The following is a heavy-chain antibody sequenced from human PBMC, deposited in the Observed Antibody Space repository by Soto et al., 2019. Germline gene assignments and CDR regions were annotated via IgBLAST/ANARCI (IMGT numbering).Heavy chain of an antibody. Sequence: ESGGGLVQPGGSLSLSCAASGFTFSSYSMNWVRQAPGKGLEWISYISGSSSNTYYADSVKGRFTISRDNAKNSLYLEMNSLRAEDTGVYYCARRGFESPDVWGQGTTVTVSS. CDR3: ARRGFESPDV. V-gene: IGHV3-48*01. J-gene: IGHJ6*02. CDR1: GFTFSSYS. CDR2: ISGSSSNT.